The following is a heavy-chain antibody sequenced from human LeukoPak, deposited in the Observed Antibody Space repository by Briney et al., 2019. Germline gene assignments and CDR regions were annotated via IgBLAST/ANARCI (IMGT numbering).Heavy chain of an antibody. CDR3: ARRGLRYFAHYYYMDV. J-gene: IGHJ6*03. CDR2: INHSGST. D-gene: IGHD3-9*01. CDR1: GGSFCGYY. Sequence: TSETLSLTCAVYGGSFCGYYWSWIRQPPGKGLEWIGEINHSGSTNYNPSLKSRVTISVDTSKNQFSLKLSSVTAADTAVYYCARRGLRYFAHYYYMDVWGKGTTVTISS. V-gene: IGHV4-34*01.